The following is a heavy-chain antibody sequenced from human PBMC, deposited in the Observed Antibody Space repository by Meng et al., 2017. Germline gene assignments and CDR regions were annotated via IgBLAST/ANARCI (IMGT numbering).Heavy chain of an antibody. CDR2: INSNSDGGTT. V-gene: IGHV3-15*01. Sequence: VLLVGSGGGLVNPGGSLRLSCVASGCRGTDAWMSWVRQAPGKGLEWVGRINSNSDGGTTDYAAPVKGRFTISRDDSKNTLYLQMNSLITEDTAVYFCATGAAAADHWGQGTLVTVSS. CDR3: ATGAAAADH. J-gene: IGHJ4*02. CDR1: GCRGTDAW. D-gene: IGHD6-13*01.